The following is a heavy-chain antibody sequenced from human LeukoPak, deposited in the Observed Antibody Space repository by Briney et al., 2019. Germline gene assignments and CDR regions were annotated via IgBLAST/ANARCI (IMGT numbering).Heavy chain of an antibody. CDR2: INPSSGST. V-gene: IGHV1-46*01. D-gene: IGHD3-22*01. CDR1: GYTFTSYY. Sequence: ASVKVSCKASGYTFTSYYMHWVRQAPGQGLEWMGIINPSSGSTSYAQKFQGRVTMTRDTSTSTVYMGLSSLRSEDTAVYYCARGKYYYDSSGYYDEPGHYWGQETLVTVSS. CDR3: ARGKYYYDSSGYYDEPGHY. J-gene: IGHJ4*02.